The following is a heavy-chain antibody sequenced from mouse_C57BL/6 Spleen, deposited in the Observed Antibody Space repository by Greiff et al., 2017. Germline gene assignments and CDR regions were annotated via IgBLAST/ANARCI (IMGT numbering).Heavy chain of an antibody. Sequence: QVQLQQPGAELVRPGSSVKLSCKASGYTFTSYWMHWVKQRPIQGLEWIGNIDPSDSETHYNQKFKDKATLTVDKSSSTAYMQLSSLTSEDSAVYYCARSGDPYYAMDYWGQGTSVTVSS. CDR2: IDPSDSET. CDR1: GYTFTSYW. CDR3: ARSGDPYYAMDY. V-gene: IGHV1-52*01. J-gene: IGHJ4*01. D-gene: IGHD3-1*01.